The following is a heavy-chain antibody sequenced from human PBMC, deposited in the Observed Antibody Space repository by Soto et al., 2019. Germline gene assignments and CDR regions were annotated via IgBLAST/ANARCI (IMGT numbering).Heavy chain of an antibody. D-gene: IGHD3-3*01. CDR1: GYTFNTYG. CDR3: ARESHEFWRSYWFDP. J-gene: IGHJ5*02. Sequence: GASVKVSCKTSGYTFNTYGINWVRQAPGQGREWMGGISAYDGKTTYAEKFQGRVTMTTDTSTSTAYMELRSLRSDDTAMYYCARESHEFWRSYWFDPWGQGTPVTVSS. V-gene: IGHV1-18*01. CDR2: ISAYDGKT.